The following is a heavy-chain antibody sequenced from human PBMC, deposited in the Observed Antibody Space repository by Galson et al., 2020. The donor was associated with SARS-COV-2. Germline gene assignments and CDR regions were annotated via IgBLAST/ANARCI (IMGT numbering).Heavy chain of an antibody. CDR3: AKDYSYYYDSSGWRYFDL. J-gene: IGHJ2*01. V-gene: IGHV3-9*01. CDR1: GFTFDDYA. Sequence: GGSLRLSCAASGFTFDDYAMHWVRQAPGKGLEWVSGISWNSGSIGYADSVKGRFTISRDNAKNSLYLQMNSLRAEDTALYYCAKDYSYYYDSSGWRYFDLWGRGTLVTVSS. D-gene: IGHD3-22*01. CDR2: ISWNSGSI.